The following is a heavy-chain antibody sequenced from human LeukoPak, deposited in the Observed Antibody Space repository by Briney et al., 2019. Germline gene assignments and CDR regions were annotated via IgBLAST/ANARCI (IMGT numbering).Heavy chain of an antibody. V-gene: IGHV1-69*05. CDR2: IIPIFGTA. J-gene: IGHJ4*02. D-gene: IGHD3-22*01. CDR1: GGTFSSYA. CDR3: ARELADYYDSNDPSWGYFDY. Sequence: ASVKASCKASGGTFSSYAISWVRQAPGQGLEWMGGIIPIFGTANYAQKFQGRVTITTDESTSTAYMELSSLRSEDTAVYYCARELADYYDSNDPSWGYFDYWGQGTLVTVSS.